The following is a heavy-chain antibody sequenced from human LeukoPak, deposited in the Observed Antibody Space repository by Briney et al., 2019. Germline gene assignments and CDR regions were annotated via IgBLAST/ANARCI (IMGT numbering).Heavy chain of an antibody. CDR2: INHSGST. V-gene: IGHV4-34*01. CDR3: ARLYCSSTSCYGDY. J-gene: IGHJ4*02. CDR1: GGSFSGYY. Sequence: KPSETLSLTCAVYGGSFSGYYWSWIRQPPGKGLEWIGEINHSGSTNYNPSLKSRVTISVDTSKNQFSLKLSSVTAADTAVYYCARLYCSSTSCYGDYWGQGTLVTVSS. D-gene: IGHD2-2*01.